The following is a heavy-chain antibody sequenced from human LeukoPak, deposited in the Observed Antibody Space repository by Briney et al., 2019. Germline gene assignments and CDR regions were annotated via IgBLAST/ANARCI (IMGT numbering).Heavy chain of an antibody. CDR3: AASDVSPRSTVVVPAAMNWFDP. D-gene: IGHD2-2*01. J-gene: IGHJ5*02. CDR1: GGSISSYY. CDR2: IYTSGST. V-gene: IGHV4-4*09. Sequence: SETLSLTCTVSGGSISSYYWSWIRQPPGKGLEWIGYIYTSGSTNYNPSLKSRVTISVDTSKNQFSLKLSSVTAADTAVYYCAASDVSPRSTVVVPAAMNWFDPWGQGTLVTVSS.